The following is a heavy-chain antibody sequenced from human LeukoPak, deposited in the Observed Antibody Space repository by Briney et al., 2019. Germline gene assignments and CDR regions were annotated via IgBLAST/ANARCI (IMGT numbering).Heavy chain of an antibody. CDR3: EKTPSTHGEYSYGTDY. D-gene: IGHD5-18*01. J-gene: IGHJ4*02. CDR1: GFTFSSYA. CDR2: ISGSGGST. Sequence: PGGSLRLSCAASGFTFSSYAMSWVRQAPGKGLEWVSAISGSGGSTYYADSVKGRFTISRDNSKNTLYLQMNSLRAEDTAVYYCEKTPSTHGEYSYGTDYWGQGTLVTVSS. V-gene: IGHV3-23*01.